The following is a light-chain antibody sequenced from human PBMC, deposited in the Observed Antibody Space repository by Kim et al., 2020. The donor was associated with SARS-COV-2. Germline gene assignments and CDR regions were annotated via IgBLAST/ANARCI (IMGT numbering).Light chain of an antibody. V-gene: IGLV10-54*01. CDR3: SAWDSSLSAWV. Sequence: QTATLTCTGNRHNLGNEGAAWLQQHQVHPPKLLSYRNNNRPSGISERLSASRSGNTASLTITGLQPEDEADYYCSAWDSSLSAWVFGGGTQLTVL. CDR2: RNN. CDR1: RHNLGNEG. J-gene: IGLJ3*02.